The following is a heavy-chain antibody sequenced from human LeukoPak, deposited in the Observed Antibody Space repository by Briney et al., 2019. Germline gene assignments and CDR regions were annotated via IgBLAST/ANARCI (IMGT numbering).Heavy chain of an antibody. CDR3: AKTSSGWSKDY. V-gene: IGHV3-23*01. J-gene: IGHJ4*02. CDR1: GLTFNSYA. D-gene: IGHD6-19*01. Sequence: PGGSLRLSCAASGLTFNSYAMTCVRQTPGKGLEWVSLIGRSGATTDYADSVKGRFTVSRDNFKNTLYLQMNSLRVEDTAVYYCAKTSSGWSKDYWGQGTLVTVSA. CDR2: IGRSGATT.